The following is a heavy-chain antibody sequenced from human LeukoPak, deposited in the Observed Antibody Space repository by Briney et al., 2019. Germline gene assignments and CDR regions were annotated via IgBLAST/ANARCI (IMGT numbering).Heavy chain of an antibody. D-gene: IGHD3-10*01. J-gene: IGHJ4*02. CDR1: GFTFSSYA. Sequence: GGSLRLSCAASGFTFSSYAMSWVRQAPGKGLEWVSAISGSGGSAYYADSVKGRFTISRDNSKNTLYLQMNSLRAEDTAAYYCAKGLLWFREVGYWGQGTLVTVSS. CDR2: ISGSGGSA. V-gene: IGHV3-23*01. CDR3: AKGLLWFREVGY.